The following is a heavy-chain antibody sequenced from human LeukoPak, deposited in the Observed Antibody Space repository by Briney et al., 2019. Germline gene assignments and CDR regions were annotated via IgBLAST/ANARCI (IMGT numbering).Heavy chain of an antibody. J-gene: IGHJ4*02. D-gene: IGHD1-20*01. CDR1: GFTFSSYS. V-gene: IGHV3-74*01. CDR2: INSDGSST. Sequence: GSLRLSCAASGFTFSSYSMNWVRQAPGKGLVWVSRINSDGSSTSYADSVKGRFIISRDNAKNTLYLQMNSLRAEDTAVYYCARVGQYNFWAPAFDYWGQGTLVTVSS. CDR3: ARVGQYNFWAPAFDY.